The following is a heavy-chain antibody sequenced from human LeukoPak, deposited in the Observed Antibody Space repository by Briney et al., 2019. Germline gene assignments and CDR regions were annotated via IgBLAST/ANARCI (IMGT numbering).Heavy chain of an antibody. V-gene: IGHV4-31*03. Sequence: SQTLSLTCTVSGGSISSGAYYWSWIRQHPGKGLEWIGYIYYRGSTYYNPSLKSRVIISVDTSKNQFSLKLSSVTAADTTVYYCARHGYYDSGSYYYFDYWGQGALVTVSS. CDR3: ARHGYYDSGSYYYFDY. CDR2: IYYRGST. J-gene: IGHJ4*02. CDR1: GGSISSGAYY. D-gene: IGHD3-10*01.